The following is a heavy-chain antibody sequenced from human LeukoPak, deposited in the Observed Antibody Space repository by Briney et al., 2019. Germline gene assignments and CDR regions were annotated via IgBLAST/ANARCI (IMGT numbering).Heavy chain of an antibody. D-gene: IGHD2-21*02. CDR2: INSDGSYT. CDR3: ASGGATICGGACPFDY. V-gene: IGHV3-74*01. Sequence: GGSLRLSWAASGFTFSTYWMHWVRQAPGKGVVWVSRINSDGSYTSYADSVKGPFTICRDNAKNTLYVQSNIEIADDTAMFYCASGGATICGGACPFDYWGQGTLVTVSS. CDR1: GFTFSTYW. J-gene: IGHJ4*02.